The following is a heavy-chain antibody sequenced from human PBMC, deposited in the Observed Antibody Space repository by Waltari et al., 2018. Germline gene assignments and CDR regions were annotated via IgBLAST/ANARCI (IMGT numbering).Heavy chain of an antibody. Sequence: EVQLVESGGGLVQPGGSLRLSCAASGFTFSSYWMGWVRQAPGKGLEWVANIKQDGSEKYYVDSVKGRFTISRDNAKNSLYLQMNSLRAEDTAVYYCAREVGEYSSSSGLNYWGQGTLVTVSS. V-gene: IGHV3-7*01. CDR2: IKQDGSEK. D-gene: IGHD6-6*01. CDR3: AREVGEYSSSSGLNY. J-gene: IGHJ4*02. CDR1: GFTFSSYW.